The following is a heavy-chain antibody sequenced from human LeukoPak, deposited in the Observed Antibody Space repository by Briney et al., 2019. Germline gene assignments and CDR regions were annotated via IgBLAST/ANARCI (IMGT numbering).Heavy chain of an antibody. CDR1: GFTFSSYW. CDR3: ARDFNSYEGMDV. CDR2: IQQDGSEK. Sequence: GGSLRLSCAASGFTFSSYWMIWVRQAPGKGLEWVANIQQDGSEKYYADSVKGRFTISRDNSNNTVYLQMNSLRAEDTAVYYCARDFNSYEGMDVWGQGTTVTVSS. D-gene: IGHD3-16*01. J-gene: IGHJ6*02. V-gene: IGHV3-7*01.